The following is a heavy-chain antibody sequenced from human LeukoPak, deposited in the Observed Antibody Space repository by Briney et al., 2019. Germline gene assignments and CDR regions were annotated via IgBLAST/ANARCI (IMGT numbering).Heavy chain of an antibody. V-gene: IGHV3-30-3*01. CDR2: ISYDGSNK. Sequence: GKSLRLSCAASGFIFSSYAMHWVRQAPGKGLEWVAVISYDGSNKYYADSVKGRFTISRDGSKNTLYLQMNSLRAEDTAVYYCARDPQYSGSYYYYGMDVWGQGTTVTVSS. D-gene: IGHD1-26*01. CDR1: GFIFSSYA. CDR3: ARDPQYSGSYYYYGMDV. J-gene: IGHJ6*02.